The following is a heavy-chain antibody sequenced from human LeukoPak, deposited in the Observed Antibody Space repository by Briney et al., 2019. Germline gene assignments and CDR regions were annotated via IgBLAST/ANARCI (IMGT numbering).Heavy chain of an antibody. CDR3: ARHGEGYDILTRYYDPFDY. CDR1: GGSISSSSYY. V-gene: IGHV4-39*01. Sequence: SETLSLTCTVSGGSISSSSYYWGWIRQPPGKGLEWIGSIYYSGSTYYNPSLKSRVTISVDTSKNQFSLKLSSVTAADTAVYYCARHGEGYDILTRYYDPFDYWGQGTLVTVSS. CDR2: IYYSGST. J-gene: IGHJ4*02. D-gene: IGHD3-9*01.